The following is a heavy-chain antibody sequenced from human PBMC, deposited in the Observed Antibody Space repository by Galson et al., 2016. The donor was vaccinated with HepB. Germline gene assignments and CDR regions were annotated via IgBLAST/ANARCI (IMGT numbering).Heavy chain of an antibody. CDR3: ANYGSRGGF. V-gene: IGHV1-69*13. Sequence: SVKVSCKASGDTFSSSSISWVRQAPGQGLEWMGAITPMFATPDYAQKFQGRVTITADESTSTAYMELSSLRSQDTAMYYCANYGSRGGFWGQGTLVTVSS. J-gene: IGHJ4*02. D-gene: IGHD3-10*01. CDR2: ITPMFATP. CDR1: GDTFSSSS.